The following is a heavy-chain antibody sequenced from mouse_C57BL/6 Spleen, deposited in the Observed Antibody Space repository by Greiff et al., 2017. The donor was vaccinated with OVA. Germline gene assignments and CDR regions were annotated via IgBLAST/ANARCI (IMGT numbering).Heavy chain of an antibody. CDR1: GFTFSDYG. Sequence: EVHLVESGGGLVKPGGSLTLSCAASGFTFSDYGMHWVRQAPEKGLEWVAYISSGSSTIYYADTVKGRFTISRDNAKNTLFLQMTSLRSEDTAMDYCARWNYDLKAMDDWGQGTSVTVSS. D-gene: IGHD2-4*01. CDR3: ARWNYDLKAMDD. J-gene: IGHJ4*01. CDR2: ISSGSSTI. V-gene: IGHV5-17*01.